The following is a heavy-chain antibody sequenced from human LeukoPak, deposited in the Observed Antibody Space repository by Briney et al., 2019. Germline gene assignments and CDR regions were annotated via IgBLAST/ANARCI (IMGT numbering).Heavy chain of an antibody. CDR2: ISYDGSNK. Sequence: GGSLKLSCAASGFTFSSYAMHWVRQAPGKGLEWVAVISYDGSNKYYADSVKGRFTISRDNSKNTLYLQMNSLRAEDTAVYYCARDLPTVAGFDYWGQGTLVTVSS. J-gene: IGHJ4*02. CDR3: ARDLPTVAGFDY. D-gene: IGHD6-19*01. CDR1: GFTFSSYA. V-gene: IGHV3-30-3*01.